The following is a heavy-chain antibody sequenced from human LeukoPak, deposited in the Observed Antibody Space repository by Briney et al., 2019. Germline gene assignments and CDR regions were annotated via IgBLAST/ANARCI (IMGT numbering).Heavy chain of an antibody. J-gene: IGHJ4*02. D-gene: IGHD5-18*01. CDR2: IDYTGNT. CDR1: GGSISSYY. Sequence: SETLSLTCTVSGGSISSYYWGWIQQPPGKGLEWIGYIDYTGNTNYNPSLKSRATISVDTSKNQFSPNLSSVTAADTAVYYCARDGGYSYGSPFDNWGQGTLVTVSS. V-gene: IGHV4-59*01. CDR3: ARDGGYSYGSPFDN.